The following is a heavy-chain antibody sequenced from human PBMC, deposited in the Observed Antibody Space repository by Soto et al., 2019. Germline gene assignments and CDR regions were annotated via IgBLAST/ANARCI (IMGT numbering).Heavy chain of an antibody. Sequence: KPGGSLRLSCAASGFTFSTYNINWVRQAPGKGLEWVSSISGSGTFIYYADSLKGRFTFSRDNAKNSLYLQINSLRAEDTAVYYCARVFPGGSGPVGAFDYWGQGTLVTVSS. CDR1: GFTFSTYN. CDR3: ARVFPGGSGPVGAFDY. D-gene: IGHD3-10*01. V-gene: IGHV3-21*01. CDR2: ISGSGTFI. J-gene: IGHJ4*02.